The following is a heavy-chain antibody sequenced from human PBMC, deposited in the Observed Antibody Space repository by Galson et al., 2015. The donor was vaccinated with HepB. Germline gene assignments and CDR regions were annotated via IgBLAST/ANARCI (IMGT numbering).Heavy chain of an antibody. CDR2: TYYRSAWYR. CDR3: AREREDGYNYNYFDY. CDR1: GDSVSSNGAA. J-gene: IGHJ4*02. Sequence: CAISGDSVSSNGAAWTWIRQSPSRGLEWLGRTYYRSAWYRTYAVSVRSRITINPDTSKNQFSLQLNSVIPEDTAVYYCAREREDGYNYNYFDYWGQGTLATVSS. V-gene: IGHV6-1*01. D-gene: IGHD5-24*01.